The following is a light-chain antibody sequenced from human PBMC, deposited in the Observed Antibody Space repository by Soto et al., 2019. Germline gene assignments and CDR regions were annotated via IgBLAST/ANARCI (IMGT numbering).Light chain of an antibody. J-gene: IGKJ3*01. Sequence: EIVLTQSPATLSLSPGEGATLSCRASQSIGSYLAWYQQKPGQAPRLLMYDASNRATGIPARFSGSGSGTDFTLTISSLEPEDFAVYYCQQRSNGFTFGPGTKVDIK. CDR1: QSIGSY. CDR3: QQRSNGFT. V-gene: IGKV3-11*01. CDR2: DAS.